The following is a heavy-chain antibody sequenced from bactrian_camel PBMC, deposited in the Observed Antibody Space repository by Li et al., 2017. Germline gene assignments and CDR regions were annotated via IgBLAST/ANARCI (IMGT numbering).Heavy chain of an antibody. V-gene: IGHV3S1*01. CDR2: IDSSGST. Sequence: HVQLVESGGGPAQVGGSLRLACTASGFKSRPNCMGWFRQVPGKEREGIATIDSSGSTAYADSVKGRFTISKDNAKNILYLQMDNLEPEDSATYRCAASWDVTAIEALGRIADPAFGYWGEGTQVTVS. CDR3: AASWDVTAIEALGRIADPAFGY. CDR1: GFKSRPNC. D-gene: IGHD2*01. J-gene: IGHJ6*01.